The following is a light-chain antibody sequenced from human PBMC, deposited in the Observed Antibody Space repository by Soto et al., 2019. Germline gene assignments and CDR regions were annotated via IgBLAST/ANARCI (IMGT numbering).Light chain of an antibody. V-gene: IGKV1-27*01. CDR3: QKYNRAPLT. CDR2: ASS. J-gene: IGKJ4*01. Sequence: DIQMTQSPSSLSASVGDRVTITCRASQGIYDFVAWYQQKPGKVPKLLIYASSTLQSGVPSRFSGGGSGTDFTLTISSLQPEDVATYYCQKYNRAPLTFGGGTKVEIK. CDR1: QGIYDF.